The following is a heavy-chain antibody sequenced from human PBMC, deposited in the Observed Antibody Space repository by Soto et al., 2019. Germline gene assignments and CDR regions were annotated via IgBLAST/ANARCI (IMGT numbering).Heavy chain of an antibody. CDR3: ARYCSGGSCYSGYYYGMDV. J-gene: IGHJ6*02. D-gene: IGHD2-15*01. CDR2: ISSSSSYI. CDR1: GFTFSSYS. Sequence: GGSLRLSCAASGFTFSSYSMNWVRQAPGKGLEWVSSISSSSSYIYYADSVKGRFTISRDNAKNSLYLQMNSLRAEDTAVYYCARYCSGGSCYSGYYYGMDVWGQGTTVTVSS. V-gene: IGHV3-21*01.